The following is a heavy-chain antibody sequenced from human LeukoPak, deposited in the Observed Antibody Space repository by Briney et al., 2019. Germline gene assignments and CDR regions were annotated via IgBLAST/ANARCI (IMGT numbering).Heavy chain of an antibody. CDR2: ISTNSTNK. J-gene: IGHJ3*02. CDR3: VREINKSVLSAFDS. CDR1: GFTFISYS. Sequence: GGSLRLSCAASGFTFISYSMHWVRQAPGKGLEWVSSISTNSTNKYYADSVRGRFTISRDNAKNSLYLQMNSLISEATAGYYCVREINKSVLSAFDSWGRGTRVTVSS. V-gene: IGHV3-21*01. D-gene: IGHD2-8*02.